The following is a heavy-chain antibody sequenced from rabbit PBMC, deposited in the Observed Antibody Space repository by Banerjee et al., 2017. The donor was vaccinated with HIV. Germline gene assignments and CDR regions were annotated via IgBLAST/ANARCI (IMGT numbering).Heavy chain of an antibody. Sequence: QSLEESGGGLVQPEGSLTLTCTASGISFGFSDYMCWVRQAPGKGLEWIACIDAGSSDFTYHASWAKGRFTISKTSSTTVTLQATSLTAADTATYFCARDLTGVIGWNFGWWGQGTLVTVS. J-gene: IGHJ4*01. V-gene: IGHV1S40*01. CDR1: GISFGFSDY. CDR3: ARDLTGVIGWNFGW. D-gene: IGHD1-1*01. CDR2: IDAGSSDFT.